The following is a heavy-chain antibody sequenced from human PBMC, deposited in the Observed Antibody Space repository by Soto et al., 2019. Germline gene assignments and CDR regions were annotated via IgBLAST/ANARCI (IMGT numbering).Heavy chain of an antibody. CDR3: ASRSSGWYFDY. J-gene: IGHJ4*02. V-gene: IGHV3-23*01. Sequence: GGSLRLSCAASGFTFSSYAMTWVRQAPGKGLEWVSVISGSGGSTYYADSVKGRFTISRDNSKNTLYLQMNSLRAEDTAVYYCASRSSGWYFDYWGQGTLVTVSS. CDR1: GFTFSSYA. D-gene: IGHD6-19*01. CDR2: ISGSGGST.